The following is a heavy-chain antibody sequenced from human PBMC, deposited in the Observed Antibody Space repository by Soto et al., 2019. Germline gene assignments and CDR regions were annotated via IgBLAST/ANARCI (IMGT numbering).Heavy chain of an antibody. J-gene: IGHJ5*02. D-gene: IGHD5-12*01. Sequence: QVQLQESGPGLVKPSETLSLTCTVSGGSISSYYWSWIRQPPGKGLEWIGYIYYSGSTNYNPSLKSRVTISVDTSKNQFSLKLSSVTAADTAVYYCARDKGWWLRLGEGVGWFDPWGQGTLVTVSS. V-gene: IGHV4-59*01. CDR2: IYYSGST. CDR1: GGSISSYY. CDR3: ARDKGWWLRLGEGVGWFDP.